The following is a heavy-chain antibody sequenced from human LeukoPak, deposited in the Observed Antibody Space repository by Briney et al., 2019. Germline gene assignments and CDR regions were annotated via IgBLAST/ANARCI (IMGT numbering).Heavy chain of an antibody. CDR3: ARTTEGGYSYDYFYYYYMDV. D-gene: IGHD5-18*01. Sequence: PSETLSLTYTVSGYSISSGYYWGWIRPPPGKGLEWIGSIYHSGSTYYNPSLKSRVTISVDTSKNQFSLKLSSVTAADTAVYYCARTTEGGYSYDYFYYYYMDVWGKGTTVTISS. V-gene: IGHV4-38-2*02. J-gene: IGHJ6*03. CDR2: IYHSGST. CDR1: GYSISSGYY.